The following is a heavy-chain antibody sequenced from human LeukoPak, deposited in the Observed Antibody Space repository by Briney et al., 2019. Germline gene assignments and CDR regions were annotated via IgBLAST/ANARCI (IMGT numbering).Heavy chain of an antibody. Sequence: GGSLRLSCAASGFTFSSYAMNWVRQAPGKGLEWVSAIIGTGGNTDYADSVKGRFTISRDNSKNTLYLQMNSLRTEDTAVYYCAKGIYCSGGSCYSTFDYWGQGTLVTVSS. CDR2: IIGTGGNT. D-gene: IGHD2-15*01. V-gene: IGHV3-23*01. J-gene: IGHJ4*02. CDR1: GFTFSSYA. CDR3: AKGIYCSGGSCYSTFDY.